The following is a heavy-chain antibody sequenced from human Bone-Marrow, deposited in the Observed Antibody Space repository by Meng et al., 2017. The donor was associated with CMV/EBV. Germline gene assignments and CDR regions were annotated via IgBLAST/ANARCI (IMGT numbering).Heavy chain of an antibody. CDR2: IGSTGITI. J-gene: IGHJ4*02. Sequence: GESLKISCAASGFTFSSYSMNWVRQAPGKGLEWVSYIGSTGITIYYADSVKGRFTISRDNAKNSLYLQMNSLRAEDTAVYYCAKTTDYYYFDHWGQGTLVTVSS. D-gene: IGHD3-9*01. CDR3: AKTTDYYYFDH. V-gene: IGHV3-48*04. CDR1: GFTFSSYS.